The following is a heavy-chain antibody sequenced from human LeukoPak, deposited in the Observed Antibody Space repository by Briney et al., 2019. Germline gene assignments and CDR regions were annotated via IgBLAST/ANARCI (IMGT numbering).Heavy chain of an antibody. J-gene: IGHJ4*02. CDR3: AIAVNYSFDH. V-gene: IGHV3-48*01. D-gene: IGHD2-21*01. Sequence: GGSLRLSCAASGFTFSSYSMNWVRPAPGKGLEWVSYISRSSGTKNYADSVKGRFTISGDNARNSLYLQMSGVRAEDTGVYYCAIAVNYSFDHWGQGTLVTVSS. CDR2: ISRSSGTK. CDR1: GFTFSSYS.